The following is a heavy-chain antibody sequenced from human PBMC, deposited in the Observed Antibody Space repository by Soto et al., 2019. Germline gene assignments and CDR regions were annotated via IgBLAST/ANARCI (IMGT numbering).Heavy chain of an antibody. Sequence: GGSLRLSCAASGFTFSDYYMSWIRQAPGKGLEWVSYISSSGSTIYYADSVKGRFTISRDNAKNSLYLQMNSLRAEDTAVYYCARVEYYDFWSGYYFDYWGQGTLVTVSS. D-gene: IGHD3-3*01. CDR3: ARVEYYDFWSGYYFDY. J-gene: IGHJ4*02. V-gene: IGHV3-11*01. CDR2: ISSSGSTI. CDR1: GFTFSDYY.